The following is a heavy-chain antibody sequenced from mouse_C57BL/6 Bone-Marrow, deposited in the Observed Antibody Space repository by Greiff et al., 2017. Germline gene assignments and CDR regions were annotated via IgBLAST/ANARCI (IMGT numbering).Heavy chain of an antibody. CDR1: GYAFSSSW. CDR3: ARSWDWFAY. CDR2: IYPGDGDT. D-gene: IGHD4-1*01. V-gene: IGHV1-82*01. Sequence: VKLMESGPELVKPGASVKISCKASGYAFSSSWMNWVKQRPGKGLEWIGRIYPGDGDTNYNGKFKGKATLTADKSSSTAYMQLSSLTSEDSAVYFCARSWDWFAYWGQGTLVTVSA. J-gene: IGHJ3*01.